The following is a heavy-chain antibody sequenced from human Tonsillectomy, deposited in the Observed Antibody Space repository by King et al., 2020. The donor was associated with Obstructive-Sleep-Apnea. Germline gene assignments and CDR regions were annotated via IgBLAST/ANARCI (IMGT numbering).Heavy chain of an antibody. CDR2: ISSSSSYI. CDR3: ARERDDLLLWFGEWD. Sequence: DVQLVESGGGLVKPGGSLRLSCAASGFTFSSYSMNWVRQAPGKGLEWVSSISSSSSYIYYADSVKGRFTISRDNAKNSLYLQMNSLRAEDTAVYYCARERDDLLLWFGEWDWGQGTLVTVSS. J-gene: IGHJ4*01. V-gene: IGHV3-21*01. D-gene: IGHD3-10*01. CDR1: GFTFSSYS.